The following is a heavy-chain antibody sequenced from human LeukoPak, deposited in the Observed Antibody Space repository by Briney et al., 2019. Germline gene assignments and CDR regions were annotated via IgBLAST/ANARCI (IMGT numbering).Heavy chain of an antibody. J-gene: IGHJ4*02. CDR2: INPNSGGT. CDR3: ARGGPHCSSTSCYVFANFDY. CDR1: GYTFTGYY. V-gene: IGHV1-2*02. Sequence: GASVKVSCKASGYTFTGYYMHWVRQAPGQGLEWMGWINPNSGGTNYAQKFQGRVTMTRDTSISTAYMELSRLRSGDTAVYYCARGGPHCSSTSCYVFANFDYWGQGTLVTVSS. D-gene: IGHD2-2*01.